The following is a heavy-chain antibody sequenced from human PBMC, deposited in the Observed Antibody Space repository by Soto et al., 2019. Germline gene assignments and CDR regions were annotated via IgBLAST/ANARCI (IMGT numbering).Heavy chain of an antibody. V-gene: IGHV3-30*04. D-gene: IGHD3-16*01. J-gene: IGHJ4*02. Sequence: GGALRRCWAASGFTVSSYSLHWVRQAPGKGLEWVAVISSDGSTTYYADSVKGRFTVSRDNSRNTLYLQMNSLRTDDTAVYYGAGGGGSLNPGFDLWGQGTLVTVSS. CDR1: GFTVSSYS. CDR3: AGGGGSLNPGFDL. CDR2: ISSDGSTT.